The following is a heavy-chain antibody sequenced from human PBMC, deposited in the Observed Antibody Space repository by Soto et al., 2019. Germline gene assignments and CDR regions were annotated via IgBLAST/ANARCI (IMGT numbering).Heavy chain of an antibody. CDR1: GFTFINYA. V-gene: IGHV3-33*01. Sequence: QVQLVESGGGVVQPGRSLRLSCAASGFTFINYAMHWVRQTPGKGLEWVAVIWHDGSSKYYADSVKGRFTISRDNSKNTLYLQMDSLRVEDTTVYHCARDQGFGVWNGMDVWGQGTTVTVSS. CDR3: ARDQGFGVWNGMDV. D-gene: IGHD3-10*01. CDR2: IWHDGSSK. J-gene: IGHJ6*01.